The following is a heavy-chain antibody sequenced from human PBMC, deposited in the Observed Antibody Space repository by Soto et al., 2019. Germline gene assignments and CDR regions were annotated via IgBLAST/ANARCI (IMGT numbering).Heavy chain of an antibody. CDR3: ARAAHYDFWSGYYYMDV. J-gene: IGHJ6*03. CDR2: ISGSGGIT. CDR1: GFTFSSYA. V-gene: IGHV3-23*01. D-gene: IGHD3-3*01. Sequence: EVQLLESGGGLVQPGGSLRLSCATSGFTFSSYAMAWVRQAPGKGLEWVSAISGSGGITYHAASVEGRFSISRDNSRNMLYLQMTSLGAEDTAVYYCARAAHYDFWSGYYYMDVWGIGTTVTVSS.